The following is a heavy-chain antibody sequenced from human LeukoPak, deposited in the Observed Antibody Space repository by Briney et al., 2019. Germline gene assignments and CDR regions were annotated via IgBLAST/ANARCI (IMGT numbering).Heavy chain of an antibody. CDR1: GFTFSSHW. CDR2: IRSDGNRA. D-gene: IGHD5-24*01. V-gene: IGHV3-74*03. CDR3: AKEWGVVGDGDNYFDP. J-gene: IGHJ5*02. Sequence: GGSLRLSCAASGFTFSSHWMYWVRQAPGKGLVWVSRIRSDGNRATYADSVQGRFTISRDNAKNTLYLQMNSLTADDTAVYYCAKEWGVVGDGDNYFDPWGQGTLVTVSS.